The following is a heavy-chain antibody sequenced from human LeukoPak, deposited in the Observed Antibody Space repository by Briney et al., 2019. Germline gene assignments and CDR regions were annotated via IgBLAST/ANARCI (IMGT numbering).Heavy chain of an antibody. D-gene: IGHD6-19*01. Sequence: SETLSLTCTVSGGSISSYYWNWIRQPPGKGLEWIGYIYYSGSTNYNPSLKSRVTISVDTSKNQFSLTLSSVTAADTAVYYCARGGWYPESFQHWGQGALVTVSS. CDR1: GGSISSYY. CDR2: IYYSGST. CDR3: ARGGWYPESFQH. J-gene: IGHJ1*01. V-gene: IGHV4-59*01.